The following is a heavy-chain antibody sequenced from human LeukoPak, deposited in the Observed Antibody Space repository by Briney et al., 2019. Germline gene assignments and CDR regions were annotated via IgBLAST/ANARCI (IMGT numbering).Heavy chain of an antibody. V-gene: IGHV4-30-2*01. J-gene: IGHJ5*02. CDR2: IYHSGST. Sequence: SETLSLTCTVSGGSISSGGYYWSWIRQPPGKGLEWIGYIYHSGSTYYNPSLKSRVTISVDRSKNQFSLKLSSVTAADTAVYYCARTVPAAPVDWFDPWGQGTLVTASS. CDR3: ARTVPAAPVDWFDP. CDR1: GGSISSGGYY. D-gene: IGHD2-2*01.